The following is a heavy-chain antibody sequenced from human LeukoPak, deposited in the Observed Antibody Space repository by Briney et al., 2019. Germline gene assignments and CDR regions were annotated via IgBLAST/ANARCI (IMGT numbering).Heavy chain of an antibody. CDR3: AREGRAGYCTTTSCYTVDYFDY. D-gene: IGHD2-2*02. CDR2: IIPIFGTA. CDR1: GGTFSNYA. J-gene: IGHJ4*02. V-gene: IGHV1-69*01. Sequence: SVKVSCXASGGTFSNYAISWVRQAHGQGLEWMAGIIPIFGTANYAQKFQGRVTITADESTSTAYMELSSLRSEDTAVYYCAREGRAGYCTTTSCYTVDYFDYWGQGTLVTVSS.